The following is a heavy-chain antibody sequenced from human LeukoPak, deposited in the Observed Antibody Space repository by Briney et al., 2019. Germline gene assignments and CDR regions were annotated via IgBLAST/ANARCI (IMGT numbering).Heavy chain of an antibody. CDR3: ARASRQLGLYYYYYMDV. CDR1: GFTFSSYS. D-gene: IGHD6-6*01. V-gene: IGHV3-21*01. J-gene: IGHJ6*03. Sequence: PGGSLRLSCAASGFTFSSYSMNWVRQAPGKGMEWVSSISSSSSYIYYADSVKGRFTISRDNAKNSLYLQMNSLRAEDTAVYYCARASRQLGLYYYYYMDVWGKGTTVTVSS. CDR2: ISSSSSYI.